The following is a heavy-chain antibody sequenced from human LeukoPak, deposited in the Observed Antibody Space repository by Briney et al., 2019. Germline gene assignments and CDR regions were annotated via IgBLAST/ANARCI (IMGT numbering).Heavy chain of an antibody. V-gene: IGHV3-23*01. CDR3: AKDEYYYDSSGYPDY. CDR1: GFPFSSYV. J-gene: IGHJ4*02. CDR2: ISGSGSTT. Sequence: GGSLRLSCAASGFPFSSYVMSWVRQAPGKGLEWVSGISGSGSTTYYADSVKGRFTISRDNSKNTLYLQMNSLRAEDTAVYYCAKDEYYYDSSGYPDYWGQGTLVTVSS. D-gene: IGHD3-22*01.